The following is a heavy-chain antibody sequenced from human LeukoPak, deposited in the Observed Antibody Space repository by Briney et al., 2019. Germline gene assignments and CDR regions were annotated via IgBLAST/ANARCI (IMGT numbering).Heavy chain of an antibody. J-gene: IGHJ4*02. Sequence: SETLSLTCTVSGGSISSSSYYWGWIRQPPGKGLEWIGSIYYSGSTYYNPSLKSRVTISVDTSKNQFSLKLRSVTAADTAVYYCARRRGYYYGSALRPFDYWGQGTLVTVSS. CDR1: GGSISSSSYY. D-gene: IGHD3-10*01. CDR3: ARRRGYYYGSALRPFDY. V-gene: IGHV4-39*07. CDR2: IYYSGST.